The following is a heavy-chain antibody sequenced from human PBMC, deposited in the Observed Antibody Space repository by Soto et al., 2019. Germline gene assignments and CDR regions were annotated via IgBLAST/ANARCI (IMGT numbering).Heavy chain of an antibody. Sequence: EVQLVESGGGLVQPGGSLRLSCVASGLTFSSYSMNWVRQAPGKGLEWVSYISSSSSTIDYAESVKGRFTISRDNAKNSLYLQMNSLNTEDTAVYYCASRFSSTWYVVDYWGQGTLVTVSS. CDR1: GLTFSSYS. CDR3: ASRFSSTWYVVDY. CDR2: ISSSSSTI. D-gene: IGHD6-13*01. V-gene: IGHV3-48*01. J-gene: IGHJ4*02.